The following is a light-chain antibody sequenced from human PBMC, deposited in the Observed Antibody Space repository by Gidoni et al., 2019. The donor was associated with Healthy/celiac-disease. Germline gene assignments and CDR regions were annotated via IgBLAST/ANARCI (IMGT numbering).Light chain of an antibody. CDR3: QVWDSSTAFYVV. CDR1: NIGSKN. CDR2: RDS. Sequence: SFELTHPPPVSVALGQTARITCGGNNIGSKNVHWYQPKPGQAPVLVIYRDSNRPSGIPERFSGSNSGNTATLTISRAQAGDEADYYCQVWDSSTAFYVVFGGGTKLTVL. V-gene: IGLV3-9*01. J-gene: IGLJ2*01.